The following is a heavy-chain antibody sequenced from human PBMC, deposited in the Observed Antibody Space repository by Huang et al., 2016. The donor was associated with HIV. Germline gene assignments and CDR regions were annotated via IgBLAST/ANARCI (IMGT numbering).Heavy chain of an antibody. CDR1: GFTFNKFA. V-gene: IGHV3-30*18. CDR2: ISYDGSSK. CDR3: AKDGRGSGTYYDYFEY. D-gene: IGHD1-26*01. J-gene: IGHJ4*02. Sequence: QVQLVESGGGVVQPGRSLRLSCAAFGFTFNKFAMHWVRQAPGKGLEWVAIISYDGSSKYHADSGKGRFTSSRDNSKNTVYLQMNSLRVEDTAVYYCAKDGRGSGTYYDYFEYWGQGTLVTVSS.